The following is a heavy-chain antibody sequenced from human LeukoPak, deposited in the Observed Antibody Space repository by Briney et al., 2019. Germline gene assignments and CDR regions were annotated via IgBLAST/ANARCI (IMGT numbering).Heavy chain of an antibody. Sequence: SETLSLTCAVYGGSFSDYYWSWIRQPPGKGLEWIGYIYYSGSTNYNPSLKSRVTISVDTSKNQFSLKLSSVTAADTAVYYCARRHSSGWGDAFDIWGQGTMVTVSS. CDR3: ARRHSSGWGDAFDI. CDR2: IYYSGST. D-gene: IGHD6-19*01. CDR1: GGSFSDYY. V-gene: IGHV4-59*08. J-gene: IGHJ3*02.